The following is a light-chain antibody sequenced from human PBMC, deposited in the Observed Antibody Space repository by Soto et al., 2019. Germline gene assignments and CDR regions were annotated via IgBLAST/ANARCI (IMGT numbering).Light chain of an antibody. V-gene: IGKV3-11*01. CDR2: DAS. Sequence: EIVLTQSPATLSLSPGERATLSCRASQSVSSYLAWYQQKPGQAPRLLIYDASNRATGIPARFSGSVSGTDFPLTSSSLEPEDFAVYYCQQRSNWWTFGQGTKVEIK. J-gene: IGKJ1*01. CDR3: QQRSNWWT. CDR1: QSVSSY.